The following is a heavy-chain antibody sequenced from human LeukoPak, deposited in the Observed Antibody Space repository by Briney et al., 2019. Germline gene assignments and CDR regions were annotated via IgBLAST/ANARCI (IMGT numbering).Heavy chain of an antibody. CDR2: ISSSSSYI. CDR3: AREGIVLMVYHFDY. J-gene: IGHJ4*02. CDR1: GFTFSSYT. Sequence: PGGSLRLSCAASGFTFSSYTMNWVRQAPGKGLEWVSSISSSSSYISYADSVKGRFTISRDNAKNSLSLQMNSLGAEDTAVYYCAREGIVLMVYHFDYWGQGTLVTVSS. V-gene: IGHV3-21*01. D-gene: IGHD2-8*01.